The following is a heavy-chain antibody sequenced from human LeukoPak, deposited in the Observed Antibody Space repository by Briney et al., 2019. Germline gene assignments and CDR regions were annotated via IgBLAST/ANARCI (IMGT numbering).Heavy chain of an antibody. D-gene: IGHD2-15*01. CDR2: ISWNSGSI. CDR1: GFTFDDYA. CDR3: AKDGRRYCSGGSCFVDY. V-gene: IGHV3-9*01. J-gene: IGHJ4*02. Sequence: GGSLRLSCAASGFTFDDYAMHLVRQAPGKGLEWVSGISWNSGSIGYADSVKGRFTISRDNAKNSLYLQMSSLRAEDTALYYCAKDGRRYCSGGSCFVDYWGQGTLVTVSS.